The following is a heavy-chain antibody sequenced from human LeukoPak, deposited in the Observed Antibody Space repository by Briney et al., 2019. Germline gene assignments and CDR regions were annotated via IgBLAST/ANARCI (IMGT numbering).Heavy chain of an antibody. Sequence: GSLRLSCAASGFTFSKYWMLGVRQAPGKGLESVSRINTDGTVTTYADSVKGRFTVSRDNADNTMFLQMNSVRDEDTAVYYCATKQWLAPPPDSWGQGTPVTVSS. CDR2: INTDGTVT. V-gene: IGHV3-74*01. J-gene: IGHJ4*02. CDR3: ATKQWLAPPPDS. CDR1: GFTFSKYW. D-gene: IGHD6-19*01.